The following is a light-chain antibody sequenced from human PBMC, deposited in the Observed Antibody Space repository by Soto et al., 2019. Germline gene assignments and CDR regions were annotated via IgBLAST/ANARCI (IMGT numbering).Light chain of an antibody. CDR2: GAS. CDR1: QSVSSNY. V-gene: IGKV3-20*01. CDR3: QKYNSGLIT. J-gene: IGKJ5*01. Sequence: EIVLTQSPGTLSLSPGERATLSCRASQSVSSNYLAWYQLKPGQAPRLLIYGASSRATGIPDRFSGSGSGTDFTLTISSLQPEDVAIYYCQKYNSGLITFGQGTRLEIK.